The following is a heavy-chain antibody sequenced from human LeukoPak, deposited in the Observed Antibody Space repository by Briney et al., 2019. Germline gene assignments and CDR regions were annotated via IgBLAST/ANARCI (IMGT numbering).Heavy chain of an antibody. V-gene: IGHV4-30-2*01. CDR2: IYHSGST. CDR1: GGSISSGGYA. D-gene: IGHD3-16*01. J-gene: IGHJ5*02. CDR3: ATLSIMITFGGVSAWFDP. Sequence: PSETLSLTCAVSGGSISSGGYAWSWIRQPPGKGLELIGYIYHSGSTYYNPSLKSRVTISVDRSKNQFSLKLSSVTAADTAVYYCATLSIMITFGGVSAWFDPWGQGTLVTVSS.